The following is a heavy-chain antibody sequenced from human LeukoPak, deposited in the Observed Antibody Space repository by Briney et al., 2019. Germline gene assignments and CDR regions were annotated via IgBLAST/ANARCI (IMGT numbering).Heavy chain of an antibody. CDR1: GGSISSYY. CDR2: VYYSGST. J-gene: IGHJ5*02. Sequence: KPSETLSLTCTVSGGSISSYYWSWIRQPPGKGLEWLGYVYYSGSTTYNPSLKSRVTISVDTSKNQFSLKLSSVTAADTAVYYCARAPYTSGFYFFDPWGQGTLVTVSS. D-gene: IGHD3-22*01. V-gene: IGHV4-59*13. CDR3: ARAPYTSGFYFFDP.